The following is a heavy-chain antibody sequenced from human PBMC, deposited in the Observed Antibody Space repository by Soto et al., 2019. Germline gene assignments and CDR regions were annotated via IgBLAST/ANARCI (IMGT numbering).Heavy chain of an antibody. V-gene: IGHV5-51*01. CDR3: ASLPDSSSFGWYFDL. Sequence: EVQLVQSGAEVKKPGESLKISCKGSGYSFTSYWIGWVRQMPGKGLEWMGIIYPGVSDTRYSPSFQGQVTISADKSISTAYLQWSSLKASDTAMYYCASLPDSSSFGWYFDLWGRGTLVTVSS. J-gene: IGHJ2*01. CDR1: GYSFTSYW. D-gene: IGHD6-6*01. CDR2: IYPGVSDT.